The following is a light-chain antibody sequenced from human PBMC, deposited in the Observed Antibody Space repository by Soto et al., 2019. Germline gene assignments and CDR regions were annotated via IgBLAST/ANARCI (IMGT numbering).Light chain of an antibody. CDR1: QSISSY. CDR2: AAS. Sequence: DIQMTQSPSSLSASVGDRVTITCRASQSISSYLNWYQQKPGKAPKLLICAASSLQSGVPSRLSGSGSGTDFTLTISSLQPEDFATYYCQQSYSTPLTFGGGTKVDIK. V-gene: IGKV1-39*01. J-gene: IGKJ4*01. CDR3: QQSYSTPLT.